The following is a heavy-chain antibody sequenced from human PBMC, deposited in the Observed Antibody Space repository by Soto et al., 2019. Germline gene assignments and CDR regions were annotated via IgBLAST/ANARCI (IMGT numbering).Heavy chain of an antibody. CDR1: GFNFSSYA. CDR2: ISYDGGKK. Sequence: GGSLRLSCAASGFNFSSYAMHWVRQAPGKGLEWVAVISYDGGKKYYADSVKGRFTISRDNSQNTLYVEMTSLSAEDTAVYYCAREGQPAAGTTPHNWGQGTLVTVSS. V-gene: IGHV3-30*04. J-gene: IGHJ4*02. D-gene: IGHD6-13*01. CDR3: AREGQPAAGTTPHN.